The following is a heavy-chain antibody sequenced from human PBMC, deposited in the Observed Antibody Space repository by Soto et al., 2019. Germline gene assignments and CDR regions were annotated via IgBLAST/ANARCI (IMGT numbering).Heavy chain of an antibody. D-gene: IGHD4-17*01. V-gene: IGHV5-51*01. CDR1: GYSFTSYW. Sequence: GESLKISCKGSGYSFTSYWIGWVRQMPGKGLEWMGIIYPGDSDTRYSPSFKGQVTISADKSISTAYLQWSSLKASDTAMYYCARLADYGGNPALGIDYWGQGTLVTVSS. CDR2: IYPGDSDT. J-gene: IGHJ4*02. CDR3: ARLADYGGNPALGIDY.